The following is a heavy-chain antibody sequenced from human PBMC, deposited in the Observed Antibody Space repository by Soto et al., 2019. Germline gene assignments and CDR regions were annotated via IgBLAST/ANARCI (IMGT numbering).Heavy chain of an antibody. CDR2: IFYSGST. CDR1: GGSIRSYY. CDR3: AREGSYDSSGYFPIRWFDP. J-gene: IGHJ5*02. D-gene: IGHD3-22*01. V-gene: IGHV4-59*01. Sequence: ETLSLTCTVSGGSIRSYYWSWIRQPPGKGLEWIGYIFYSGSTSKNPSLKSRVTISVDTSKNQFSLKLSSVTAADTAVYYCAREGSYDSSGYFPIRWFDPWGQGTLVTVSS.